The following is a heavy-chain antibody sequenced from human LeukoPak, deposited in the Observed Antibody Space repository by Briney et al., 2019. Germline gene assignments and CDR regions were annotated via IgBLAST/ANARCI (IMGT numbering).Heavy chain of an antibody. CDR2: IYTSGST. CDR3: ARVQQQLVRGDYYYYMDV. Sequence: SETLSLTCTVSGGSISSGSYYWSWIRQPAGKGLEWIGRIYTSGSTNYNPSLKSRATISVDTSKNQFSLKLSSVTAADTAVYYCARVQQQLVRGDYYYYMDVWGKGTTVTVSS. J-gene: IGHJ6*03. CDR1: GGSISSGSYY. V-gene: IGHV4-61*02. D-gene: IGHD6-13*01.